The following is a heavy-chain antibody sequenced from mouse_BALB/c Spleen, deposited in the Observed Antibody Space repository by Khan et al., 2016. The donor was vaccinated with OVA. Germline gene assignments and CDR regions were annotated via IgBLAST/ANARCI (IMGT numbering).Heavy chain of an antibody. CDR2: ISSGGYYT. J-gene: IGHJ4*01. CDR3: ARDGYGYDAMDY. D-gene: IGHD2-2*01. Sequence: EVELVESGGALVRPGGSLKLSCAASGFTFSNYAMSWVRQSPEKRLEWVAEISSGGYYTFYPDTVTGRFTISRDNAKNTLYLEMSSLRSEDTAMYYCARDGYGYDAMDYWGQGTSVTVSS. CDR1: GFTFSNYA. V-gene: IGHV5-9-4*01.